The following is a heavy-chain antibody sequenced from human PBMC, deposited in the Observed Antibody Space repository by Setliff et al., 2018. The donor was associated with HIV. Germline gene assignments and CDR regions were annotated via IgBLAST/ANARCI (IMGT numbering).Heavy chain of an antibody. Sequence: SVKVSCKASGATFSTYTINWVRQAPGQGLEWMGGIIPILGTADANYPRKFQGRVTITADESTTTVYMELRSLRSDDTAVYYCARTIGLLWFGELDSWGQGTPVTVSS. D-gene: IGHD3-10*01. CDR3: ARTIGLLWFGELDS. J-gene: IGHJ5*01. V-gene: IGHV1-69*13. CDR2: IIPILGTADA. CDR1: GATFSTYT.